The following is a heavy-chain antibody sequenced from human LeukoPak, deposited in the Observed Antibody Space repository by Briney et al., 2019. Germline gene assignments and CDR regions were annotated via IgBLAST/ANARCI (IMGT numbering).Heavy chain of an antibody. V-gene: IGHV3-21*01. D-gene: IGHD4-17*01. CDR2: ISSSSSYI. CDR1: GFTFSSYS. Sequence: GGSLRLSCAASGFTFSSYSMNWVRQAPGKGLEWVSSISSSSSYIYYADSVKGRFTISRDNAKNSLYLQMNSLRAEDTAVYYCASRTTVTTPPDGWGQGTLVTVSS. CDR3: ASRTTVTTPPDG. J-gene: IGHJ4*02.